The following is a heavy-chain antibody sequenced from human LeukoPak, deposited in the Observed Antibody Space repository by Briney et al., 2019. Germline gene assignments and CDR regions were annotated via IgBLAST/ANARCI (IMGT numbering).Heavy chain of an antibody. CDR3: ARGDPFGSGPSPAYFDY. V-gene: IGHV3-53*01. D-gene: IGHD3-10*01. CDR2: IYSGGST. J-gene: IGHJ4*02. CDR1: GFTVSSNY. Sequence: PGGSLRLSCAASGFTVSSNYMSWVRQAPGKGLEWVSVIYSGGSTYYADSVKGRFTISRDNSKNTLYLQMNSLRAEDTAVYYCARGDPFGSGPSPAYFDYWGRGTLVTVSS.